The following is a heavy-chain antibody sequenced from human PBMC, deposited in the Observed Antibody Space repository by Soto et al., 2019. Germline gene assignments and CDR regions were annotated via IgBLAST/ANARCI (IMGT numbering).Heavy chain of an antibody. D-gene: IGHD6-13*01. Sequence: QVQLVESGGGVVQPGRSLRLSCAASGFTFSSYGMHWVRQAPGKGLEWVEVISYDGSNKNYADSVKGRFTISRDNSKNTLYLQMNSLRAEDTAVYYCAKTAAGEIDYWGQGTLVTVSS. CDR2: ISYDGSNK. CDR3: AKTAAGEIDY. V-gene: IGHV3-30*18. CDR1: GFTFSSYG. J-gene: IGHJ4*02.